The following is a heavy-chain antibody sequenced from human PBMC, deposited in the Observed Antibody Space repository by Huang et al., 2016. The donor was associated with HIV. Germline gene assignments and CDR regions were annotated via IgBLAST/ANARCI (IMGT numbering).Heavy chain of an antibody. Sequence: QVQLEQSGPAVRKPGSSVKVSCQASGGSFSDQIISWVRQAPGQRFEWMGGISPLFRAPADAQEFKGRVTMTADESTATISMELNSMTSEDTAVYYCAMSLRYQYDSRSYWGRYFAYWGQGTLVTVSS. CDR3: AMSLRYQYDSRSYWGRYFAY. V-gene: IGHV1-69*01. J-gene: IGHJ4*02. CDR1: GGSFSDQI. CDR2: ISPLFRAP. D-gene: IGHD3-16*01.